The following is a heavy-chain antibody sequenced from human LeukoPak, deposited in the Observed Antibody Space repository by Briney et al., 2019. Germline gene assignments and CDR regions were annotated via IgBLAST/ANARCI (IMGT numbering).Heavy chain of an antibody. CDR1: GFTFSSYA. CDR3: ARGIVGQHLCYYYYYGMDV. CDR2: ISYDGSNK. D-gene: IGHD2-15*01. Sequence: GRSLRLSCAASGFTFSSYAMHWVRQAPGKGLEWVAVISYDGSNKYYADSVKGRFTISRDNSKNTLYLQMNSLRAEDTAVYYCARGIVGQHLCYYYYYGMDVWGQGTTVTVSS. V-gene: IGHV3-30-3*01. J-gene: IGHJ6*02.